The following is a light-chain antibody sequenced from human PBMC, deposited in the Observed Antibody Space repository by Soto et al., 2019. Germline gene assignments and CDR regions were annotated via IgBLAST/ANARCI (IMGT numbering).Light chain of an antibody. J-gene: IGLJ1*01. CDR1: SSDVGGYNY. V-gene: IGLV2-14*01. Sequence: LTQPASVSGSPGQSIAISCTGTSSDVGGYNYVTWHQQHPGKAPKVMIYDVNNRPSGVSDRFSGSKSGNTASLTISGLQAEDGADYYCSSYTSSTTYVFGTGTKVTVL. CDR2: DVN. CDR3: SSYTSSTTYV.